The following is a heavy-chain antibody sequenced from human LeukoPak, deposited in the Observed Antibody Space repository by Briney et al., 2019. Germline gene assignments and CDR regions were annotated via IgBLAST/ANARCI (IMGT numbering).Heavy chain of an antibody. CDR2: ISWTSGSI. Sequence: GRSLRLSCAASGFTFDDYAMHWVRQAPGKGLEWVSGISWTSGSIGYADSVKGRFTISRDNAKNSLYLQMNSLRAEDTALYYCAKDREQWLDHFDYWGQGTLVTVSS. CDR3: AKDREQWLDHFDY. CDR1: GFTFDDYA. J-gene: IGHJ4*02. D-gene: IGHD6-19*01. V-gene: IGHV3-9*01.